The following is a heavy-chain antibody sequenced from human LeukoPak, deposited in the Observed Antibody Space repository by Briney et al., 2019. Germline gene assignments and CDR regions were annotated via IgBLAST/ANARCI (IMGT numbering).Heavy chain of an antibody. CDR1: GFTFSSYS. D-gene: IGHD2-15*01. V-gene: IGHV3-21*01. J-gene: IGHJ4*02. CDR3: ARVPVVVAASYFDY. CDR2: TSSSSSYI. Sequence: GGPLRLSCAASGFTFSSYSMNWVRQAPGKGLEWVSSTSSSSSYIYYADSVKGRFTISRDNAKNSLYLQMNSLRAEDTAVYYCARVPVVVAASYFDYWGQGTLVTVSS.